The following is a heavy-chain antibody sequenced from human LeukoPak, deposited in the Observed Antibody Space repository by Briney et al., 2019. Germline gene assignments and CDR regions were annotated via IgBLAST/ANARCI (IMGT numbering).Heavy chain of an antibody. CDR2: ISGDGGST. D-gene: IGHD6-13*01. Sequence: PGGSLRLSCAASGFTFDDYAMHWVRQAPGKGLEWVSLISGDGGSTYYADSVKGRFTISRDNSKNSLYLQMNSLRTEDTALYYCATLPIAVAGTGYFDYWGQGTLVTVSS. CDR3: ATLPIAVAGTGYFDY. CDR1: GFTFDDYA. V-gene: IGHV3-43*02. J-gene: IGHJ4*02.